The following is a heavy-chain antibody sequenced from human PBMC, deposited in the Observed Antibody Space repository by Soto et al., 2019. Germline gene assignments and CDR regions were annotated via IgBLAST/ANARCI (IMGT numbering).Heavy chain of an antibody. D-gene: IGHD3-22*01. CDR3: ARPPYYYDSSGYYSLYFDY. CDR2: INPSGGST. V-gene: IGHV1-46*01. J-gene: IGHJ4*02. Sequence: ASVKVSCKASGYTFTSYYMHWVRQAPGQGLEWMGIINPSGGSTSYAQKFQGRVTMTRDTSTSTVYMELSSLRSEDTAVYYCARPPYYYDSSGYYSLYFDYWGQGTLVTVS. CDR1: GYTFTSYY.